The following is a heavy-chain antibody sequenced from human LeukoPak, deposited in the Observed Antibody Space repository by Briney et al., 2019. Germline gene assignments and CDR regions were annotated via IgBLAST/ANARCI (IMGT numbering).Heavy chain of an antibody. CDR3: ARDIPAYYGYSYGMDV. V-gene: IGHV3-53*01. Sequence: GGSLRLSCAASGFSVSNNYMSWVRQAPGKGLEWVSIIYSSGGTLYADFVRGRFTISRDRSKNTLYLQMNSLRAEDTAVYYCARDIPAYYGYSYGMDVWGPGTTVIVSS. CDR2: IYSSGGT. J-gene: IGHJ6*02. CDR1: GFSVSNNY. D-gene: IGHD3-16*01.